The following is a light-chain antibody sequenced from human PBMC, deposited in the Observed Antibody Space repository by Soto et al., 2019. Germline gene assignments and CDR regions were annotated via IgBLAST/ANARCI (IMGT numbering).Light chain of an antibody. CDR3: TSYVGSSNVNWV. CDR2: EVS. V-gene: IGLV2-8*01. J-gene: IGLJ3*02. CDR1: SSDVGAYNR. Sequence: QSALTQPPSASGSPGQSVTISCTGTSSDVGAYNRVSWYQHHPGKAPKLMIYEVSKRPSGVPDRFSGSKSGNTASLTFSGLQAEDEADYYCTSYVGSSNVNWVFGGGTKLTVL.